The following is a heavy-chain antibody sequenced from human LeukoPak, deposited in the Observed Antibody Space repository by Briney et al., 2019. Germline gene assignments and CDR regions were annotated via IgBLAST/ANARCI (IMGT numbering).Heavy chain of an antibody. V-gene: IGHV3-21*01. J-gene: IGHJ4*02. CDR2: ISSSSSYI. D-gene: IGHD3-10*01. CDR3: ARDLGSIVDY. Sequence: GGSLRLSCAAYKFTFSSYSMNWVRQAPGKGLEWVSSISSSSSYIYYADSVKGRFTISRDNAKNSLYLQMNSLRAEDTAVYYCARDLGSIVDYWGQGTLVTVSS. CDR1: KFTFSSYS.